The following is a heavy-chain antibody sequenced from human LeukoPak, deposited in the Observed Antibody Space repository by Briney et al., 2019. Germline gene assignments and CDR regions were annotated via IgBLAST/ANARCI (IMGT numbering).Heavy chain of an antibody. CDR3: ARVPFGVAPPPLDY. V-gene: IGHV3-11*01. CDR2: ISSSGSTI. Sequence: GGSLRLSCAASGFTFSDYYKSWIRQAPGKGLEWVSYISSSGSTIYYADSVKGRFTISRDNAKNSLYLQMNSLRAEDTAVYYCARVPFGVAPPPLDYWGQGTLVTVSS. D-gene: IGHD3-3*01. CDR1: GFTFSDYY. J-gene: IGHJ4*02.